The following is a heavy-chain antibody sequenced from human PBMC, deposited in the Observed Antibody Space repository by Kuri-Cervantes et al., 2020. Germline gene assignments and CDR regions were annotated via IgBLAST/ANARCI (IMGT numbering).Heavy chain of an antibody. CDR2: IILILGIA. Sequence: SVKVSCKASGGTFSSYTISWVRQAPGQGLEWMGRIILILGIANYAQKFQGRVTITADKSTSTAYMELSSLRSEDTAVYYCARSDYGDHLGYYGMDVWGQGTTVTVSS. D-gene: IGHD4-17*01. CDR1: GGTFSSYT. CDR3: ARSDYGDHLGYYGMDV. J-gene: IGHJ6*02. V-gene: IGHV1-69*02.